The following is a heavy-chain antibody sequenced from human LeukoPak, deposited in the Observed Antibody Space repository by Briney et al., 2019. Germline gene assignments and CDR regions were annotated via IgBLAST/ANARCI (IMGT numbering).Heavy chain of an antibody. Sequence: SETLSLTCAVSGWSYSGYYWSWIRQPPGKGLEWIGEINHSGSTNYNPSLKSRVTVSVDTSNNQVSLKLSTVTAADPAAYYFARRWLQWKDYWRQETPVTVSS. D-gene: IGHD5-24*01. CDR2: INHSGST. V-gene: IGHV4-34*01. CDR1: GWSYSGYY. J-gene: IGHJ4*02. CDR3: ARRWLQWKDY.